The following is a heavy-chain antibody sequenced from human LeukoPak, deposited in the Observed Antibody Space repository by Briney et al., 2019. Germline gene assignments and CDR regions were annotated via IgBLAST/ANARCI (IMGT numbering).Heavy chain of an antibody. CDR1: GFTFSSYS. Sequence: TGGSLRLSCAASGFTFSSYSMNWVRQAPGKGLEWVSSISSISSFIYYADSVKGRFTISRDNAKNSLDLQMNSLRAEDTAVYYCARDTLGEGEDANYAVYYFDYWGQGTPVTVSS. J-gene: IGHJ4*02. CDR2: ISSISSFI. D-gene: IGHD4/OR15-4a*01. V-gene: IGHV3-21*01. CDR3: ARDTLGEGEDANYAVYYFDY.